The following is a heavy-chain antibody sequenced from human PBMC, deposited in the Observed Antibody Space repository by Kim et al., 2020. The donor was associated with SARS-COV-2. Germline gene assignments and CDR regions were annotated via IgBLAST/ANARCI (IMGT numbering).Heavy chain of an antibody. CDR1: GYTFTYYG. Sequence: ASVKVSCKASGYTFTYYGVHWWRQAPGQRLEWMAWINTATGNSGSSQNFHGRVTITRDTSATTAYMELSSLTSEDTAIYYCARDRSYYDIWGQGTLITVSS. CDR3: ARDRSYYDI. CDR2: INTATGNS. J-gene: IGHJ4*02. V-gene: IGHV1-3*04. D-gene: IGHD3-22*01.